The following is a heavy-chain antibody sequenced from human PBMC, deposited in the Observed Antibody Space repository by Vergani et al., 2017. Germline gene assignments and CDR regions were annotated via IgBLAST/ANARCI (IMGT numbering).Heavy chain of an antibody. V-gene: IGHV3-23*04. Sequence: EVHLVESGGGVVRPGGSLRLSCEASGFSFPGYAMSWVRQAPGKGLEWGSSVSGSSATPYYADSVKGRFIISRDNSKNTLHLQMNSLRADDTAVYYCTKGSRGYTGYFFDYWGQGTLATVSS. CDR2: VSGSSATP. CDR3: TKGSRGYTGYFFDY. CDR1: GFSFPGYA. J-gene: IGHJ4*02. D-gene: IGHD5-12*01.